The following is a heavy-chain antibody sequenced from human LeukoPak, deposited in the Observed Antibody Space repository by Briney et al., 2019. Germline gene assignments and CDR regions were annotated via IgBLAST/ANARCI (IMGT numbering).Heavy chain of an antibody. Sequence: GASVKVSRKASGGTFSSYDISWVRQAPGQGLEWMGGIIPIFGTANYAQKFQGRVTITTDESTSTAYMELSSLRSEDTAVYYCARVNDILTGKPYFDYWGQGTLVTVSS. V-gene: IGHV1-69*05. CDR3: ARVNDILTGKPYFDY. D-gene: IGHD3-9*01. CDR2: IIPIFGTA. CDR1: GGTFSSYD. J-gene: IGHJ4*02.